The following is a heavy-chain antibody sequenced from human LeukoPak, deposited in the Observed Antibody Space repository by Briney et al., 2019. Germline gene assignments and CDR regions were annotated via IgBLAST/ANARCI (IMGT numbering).Heavy chain of an antibody. D-gene: IGHD3-3*01. CDR1: GASISSYA. V-gene: IGHV4-59*10. J-gene: IGHJ4*02. Sequence: SETLSLSCAASGASISSYALSWIRQPAGKGLEWIGHVSTSGSSNYNPSLESRVTMSVDTSKNQFSLKLSSVTAVDTALYYCARAPGGDFWSGSQYFFDYWRQGTLVTVSS. CDR2: VSTSGSS. CDR3: ARAPGGDFWSGSQYFFDY.